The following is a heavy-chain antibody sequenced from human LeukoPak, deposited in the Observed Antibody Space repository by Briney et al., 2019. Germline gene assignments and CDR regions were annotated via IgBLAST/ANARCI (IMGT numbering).Heavy chain of an antibody. Sequence: GGSLRLSCAASGFTFSSYSMNWVRQAPGKGLEWVSSISSSSSYIYYADSVKGRFTISRDNSKNTLYLQMNSLRAEDTAVYYCAKARNPPNFDYWGXXXLVTVSS. CDR1: GFTFSSYS. J-gene: IGHJ4*01. CDR3: AKARNPPNFDY. CDR2: ISSSSSYI. V-gene: IGHV3-21*01.